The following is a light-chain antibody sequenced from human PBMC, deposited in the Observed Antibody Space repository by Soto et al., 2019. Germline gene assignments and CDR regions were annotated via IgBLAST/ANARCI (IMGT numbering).Light chain of an antibody. J-gene: IGKJ1*01. Sequence: DIVMTQSPDSLAVSLGERATINCKSSQSVLYSSNNKNYLAWYQQKPGQPPKLLIYWASTRESGVPGRFSGSGSGTDFTLPISSLQAEHVAVYYCQQYYSTPRTFDQATKVVIK. CDR1: QSVLYSSNNKNY. CDR3: QQYYSTPRT. V-gene: IGKV4-1*01. CDR2: WAS.